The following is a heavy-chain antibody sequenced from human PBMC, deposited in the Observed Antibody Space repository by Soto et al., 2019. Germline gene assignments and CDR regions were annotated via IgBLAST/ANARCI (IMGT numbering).Heavy chain of an antibody. V-gene: IGHV3-23*01. J-gene: IGHJ4*02. D-gene: IGHD5-18*01. Sequence: GGSLRLSCAASGFTFSTYAMSWVRQAPGKGLEWVSSISGSGGSTYYADSVKGRFTISRDNSKNTLYLQMNSLRAEDTAIYYCVIGTYTVMVTTFDYWGQGTLVTVSS. CDR1: GFTFSTYA. CDR3: VIGTYTVMVTTFDY. CDR2: ISGSGGST.